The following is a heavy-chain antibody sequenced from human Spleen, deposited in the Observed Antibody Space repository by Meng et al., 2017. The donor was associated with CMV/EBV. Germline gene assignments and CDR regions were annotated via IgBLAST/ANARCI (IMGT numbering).Heavy chain of an antibody. CDR1: GGSFSGYY. CDR2: INHSGST. J-gene: IGHJ6*02. Sequence: SETLSLTCAVYGGSFSGYYWSWIRQPPGKGLEWIGEINHSGSTNYNPSLKSRVTISVDTSKNQFSLNLNSVTAADTAVYYCAAEYYYYDMDVWGQGTTVTVS. CDR3: AAEYYYYDMDV. V-gene: IGHV4-34*01.